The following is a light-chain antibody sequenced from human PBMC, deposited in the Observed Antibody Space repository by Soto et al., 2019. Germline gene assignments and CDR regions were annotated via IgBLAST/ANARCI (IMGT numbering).Light chain of an antibody. CDR1: SSDVGIYKY. Sequence: QSALTQPASVSGSPGQSITISCTGTSSDVGIYKYVSWYQQHPGKAPNLMIYEVANRPSGVSNRFSGSKSGNTASLTISGLHAEDEADYYCSSFTSSSTVVFGGGTKLTVL. J-gene: IGLJ2*01. V-gene: IGLV2-14*01. CDR2: EVA. CDR3: SSFTSSSTVV.